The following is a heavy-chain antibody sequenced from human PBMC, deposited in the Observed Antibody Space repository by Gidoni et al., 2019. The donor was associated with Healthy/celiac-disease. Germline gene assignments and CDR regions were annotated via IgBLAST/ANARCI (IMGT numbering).Heavy chain of an antibody. Sequence: QVQLVQSGAEVKKPGASVKVSCKVSGYPLTELSIHWVRQAPGKGLEWMGGFDPEYGKTIYAQKFQGRVTMTEDTATDTAYMELSSLRSEDTAVYYCATVSWGRSGYYSHFDYWGQGTLVTVSS. D-gene: IGHD3-22*01. CDR3: ATVSWGRSGYYSHFDY. CDR2: FDPEYGKT. CDR1: GYPLTELS. J-gene: IGHJ4*02. V-gene: IGHV1-24*01.